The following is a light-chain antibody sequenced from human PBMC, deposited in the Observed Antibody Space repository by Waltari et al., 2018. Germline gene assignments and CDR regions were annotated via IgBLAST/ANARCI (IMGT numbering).Light chain of an antibody. V-gene: IGKV3-15*01. CDR2: AAS. CDR1: QSVSNT. Sequence: VMPQSPATPSMSPGERATISCRASQSVSNTLAWYQQTPGQAPRLLIYAASTRATGVPARFSGSGSGTEFTLTISSLQSEDFAVYYCQQFNSWPFTVGGETRVEIK. CDR3: QQFNSWPFT. J-gene: IGKJ4*01.